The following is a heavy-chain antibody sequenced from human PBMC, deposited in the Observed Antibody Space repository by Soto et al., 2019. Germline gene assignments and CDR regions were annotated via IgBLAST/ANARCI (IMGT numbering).Heavy chain of an antibody. CDR2: ISSSASTM. Sequence: QVQLVESGGGLVKPGGSLRLSCAASGFTFSDYYMSWIRQAPGKGLEWVSYISSSASTMYYAASVKGRFTISRDNAKNSLYLQMNSLRAEDTAVYYCARDRDTNMETFDYWGQGTLVTVSS. CDR3: ARDRDTNMETFDY. CDR1: GFTFSDYY. J-gene: IGHJ4*02. V-gene: IGHV3-11*04. D-gene: IGHD5-18*01.